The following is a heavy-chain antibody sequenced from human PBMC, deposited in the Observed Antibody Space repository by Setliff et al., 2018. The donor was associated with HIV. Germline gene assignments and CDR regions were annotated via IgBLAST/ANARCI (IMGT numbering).Heavy chain of an antibody. CDR2: ISGGGAT. Sequence: GSLRLSCAASGLTFSSSYMSWVRQAPGKGLEWVSSISGGGATYYADSVKGRFTISRDNSKNTLYLQMNRLRAEDTAVYYCARDQRPLPSSVWAMDVWGKGTTVTVSS. CDR1: GLTFSSSY. D-gene: IGHD3-22*01. CDR3: ARDQRPLPSSVWAMDV. J-gene: IGHJ6*03. V-gene: IGHV3-23*01.